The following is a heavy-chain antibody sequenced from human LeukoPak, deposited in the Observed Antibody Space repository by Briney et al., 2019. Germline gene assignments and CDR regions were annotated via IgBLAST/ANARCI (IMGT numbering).Heavy chain of an antibody. CDR2: IRYDGSNK. CDR1: GFTFSSYG. CDR3: AKDNGDNYHYYMDV. J-gene: IGHJ6*03. V-gene: IGHV3-30*02. D-gene: IGHD2-8*01. Sequence: GGSLRLSCAASGFTFSSYGMHWVRQAPGKGLEWVAFIRYDGSNKYYADSVKGRFTISRDNSKNTLYLQMNSLRAEDTAVYYCAKDNGDNYHYYMDVWGKGTTVTVSS.